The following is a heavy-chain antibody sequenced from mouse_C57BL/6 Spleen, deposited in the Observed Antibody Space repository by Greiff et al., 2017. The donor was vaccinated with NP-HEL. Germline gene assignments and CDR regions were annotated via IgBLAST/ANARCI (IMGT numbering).Heavy chain of an antibody. J-gene: IGHJ4*01. D-gene: IGHD2-14*01. Sequence: EVKLMESGEGLVKPGGSLKLSCAASGFTFSSYAMSWVRQTPEKRLEWVAYISSGGDYIYYADTVKGRFTISRDNARNTLYLQMSSLKSEDTAMYYCTREVRPYYAMDYWGQGTSVTVSS. V-gene: IGHV5-9-1*02. CDR2: ISSGGDYI. CDR3: TREVRPYYAMDY. CDR1: GFTFSSYA.